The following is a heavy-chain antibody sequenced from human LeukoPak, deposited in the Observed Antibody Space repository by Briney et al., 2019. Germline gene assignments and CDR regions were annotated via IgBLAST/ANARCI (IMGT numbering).Heavy chain of an antibody. Sequence: ASVTVSCKASGYTFTSYYMHWVRQAPGQGLEWMGIINPSGGSTSYAQKFQGRVTMTRDTSTSTVYMELSSLRSEDTAVYYCAREENSYGYYYYYGMDVWGQGTTVTVSS. D-gene: IGHD5-18*01. CDR1: GYTFTSYY. J-gene: IGHJ6*02. CDR3: AREENSYGYYYYYGMDV. CDR2: INPSGGST. V-gene: IGHV1-46*01.